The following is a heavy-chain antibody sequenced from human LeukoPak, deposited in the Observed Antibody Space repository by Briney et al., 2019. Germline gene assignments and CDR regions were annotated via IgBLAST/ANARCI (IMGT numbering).Heavy chain of an antibody. CDR2: ISGSGGNT. J-gene: IGHJ6*02. CDR1: GFTFSSYA. Sequence: GGSLSLSCAASGFTFSSYAMSWVRQAPGKGLEWVSAISGSGGNTYYADSVKGRFTISRDNSKNTLYLQMNSLRAEDTAVYHCAKDSSGSHPLRHYYGMDVWGQGTTVTVSS. D-gene: IGHD1-26*01. CDR3: AKDSSGSHPLRHYYGMDV. V-gene: IGHV3-23*01.